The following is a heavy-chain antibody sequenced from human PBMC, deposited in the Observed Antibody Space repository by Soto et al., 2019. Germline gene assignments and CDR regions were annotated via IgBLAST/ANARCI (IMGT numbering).Heavy chain of an antibody. Sequence: QVQLVHSGAEVKKPGSSVKVSGKASGGTFSSYAISWVRQAPGQWLEWMGGIIPIFGTANYAQKFQCRVTITADESTRTAYMEMSSLRSEDTAVYYCARARGAVDAFDIFRQGTMGTVSS. CDR3: ARARGAVDAFDI. V-gene: IGHV1-69*01. J-gene: IGHJ3*02. CDR1: GGTFSSYA. CDR2: IIPIFGTA. D-gene: IGHD3-16*01.